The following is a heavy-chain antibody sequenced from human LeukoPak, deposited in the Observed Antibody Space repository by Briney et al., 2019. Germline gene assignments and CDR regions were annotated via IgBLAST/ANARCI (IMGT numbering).Heavy chain of an antibody. CDR1: GGSISSYY. J-gene: IGHJ2*01. Sequence: KTSETLSLTCTVSGGSISSYYWSWIRQPPGKGLEWIGYIYYSGSTNYNPSLKSRVTISVDTSKNQFSLKLSSVTAADTAVYYCARYIVGDNWYFDLWGRGTLVTVSS. CDR3: ARYIVGDNWYFDL. V-gene: IGHV4-59*01. CDR2: IYYSGST. D-gene: IGHD3-16*01.